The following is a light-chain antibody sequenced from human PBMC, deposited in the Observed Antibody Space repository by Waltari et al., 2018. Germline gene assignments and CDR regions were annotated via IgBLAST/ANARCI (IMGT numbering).Light chain of an antibody. CDR2: EVS. CDR1: SSDAGSYNR. CDR3: SSYTSSSDVV. Sequence: QSALTQPPSVSGSPGQSVTISCTGTSSDAGSYNRVSWYQQPPGTAPKLMIYEVSNRPSGVPDRFSGSKSGNTASLTISGLQAEDEADYYCSSYTSSSDVVFGGGTKLTVL. V-gene: IGLV2-18*02. J-gene: IGLJ2*01.